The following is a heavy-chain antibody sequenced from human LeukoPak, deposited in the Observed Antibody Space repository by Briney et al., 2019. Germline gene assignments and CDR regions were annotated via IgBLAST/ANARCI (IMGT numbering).Heavy chain of an antibody. V-gene: IGHV4-34*01. D-gene: IGHD6-6*01. CDR1: GGSFSGYY. CDR3: ARDSSSSLDY. CDR2: INHSGST. Sequence: KPSETLSLTCAVYGGSFSGYYWSWIRQPPGKGLEWIGEINHSGSTNYNPSLKSRVAISVDTSKNQFSPKLSSVTAADTAVYYCARDSSSSLDYWGQGTLVTVSS. J-gene: IGHJ4*02.